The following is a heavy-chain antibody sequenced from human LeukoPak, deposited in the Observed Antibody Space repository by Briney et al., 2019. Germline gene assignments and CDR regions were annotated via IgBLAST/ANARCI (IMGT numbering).Heavy chain of an antibody. V-gene: IGHV1-2*02. CDR2: INPNSGGT. J-gene: IGHJ4*02. Sequence: AAVKVSCKASGYTVTGHYLHWVRQAPGQGLEWMGWINPNSGGTNYAQKFQGRVTMTRDTSISTAYMELSWLKLDDTAVYYCARDRGWLQSDYWGQGTLVTVSS. D-gene: IGHD5-24*01. CDR1: GYTVTGHY. CDR3: ARDRGWLQSDY.